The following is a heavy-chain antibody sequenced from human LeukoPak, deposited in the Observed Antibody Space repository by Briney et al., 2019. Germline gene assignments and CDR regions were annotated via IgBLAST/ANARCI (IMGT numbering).Heavy chain of an antibody. J-gene: IGHJ2*01. CDR1: GGSLRGYY. Sequence: SETLSLTCAVYGGSLRGYYWSWIRQPPGKGLEWIGEIHYTGATNYKPSLKSRVTISGDPSKNQVSLRVSSVTAADTAVYYCARGVLGPYYFDLWGRGTLVTVSS. V-gene: IGHV4-34*01. D-gene: IGHD7-27*01. CDR3: ARGVLGPYYFDL. CDR2: IHYTGAT.